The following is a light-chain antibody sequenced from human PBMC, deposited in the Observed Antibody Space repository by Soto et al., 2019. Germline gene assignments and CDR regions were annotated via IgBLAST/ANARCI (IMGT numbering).Light chain of an antibody. V-gene: IGKV1-5*03. J-gene: IGKJ3*01. CDR1: QSISAW. CDR2: KTS. Sequence: DIQMIQSPSTLSASVGDRVTITCRASQSISAWLAWYQQKPGKAPKLLIYKTSSLESGVPSRFSGSGSGTEFTLTISSLQPDDFATYYCQQYYSYEIFIFGPGTKVDIK. CDR3: QQYYSYEIFI.